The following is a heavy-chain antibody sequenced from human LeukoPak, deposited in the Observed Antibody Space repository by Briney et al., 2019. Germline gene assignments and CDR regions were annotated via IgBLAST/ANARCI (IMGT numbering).Heavy chain of an antibody. J-gene: IGHJ5*02. V-gene: IGHV3-23*01. D-gene: IGHD1-26*01. CDR3: AKDEVGATTYNWFDH. CDR2: ISGSGRST. CDR1: GFSVSNNY. Sequence: GGSLRLSCAASGFSVSNNYMNWVRQAPGKGLEWVSAISGSGRSTYYADSVKGRFTISRDNSKNTLYLQMNSLRAGDTAVYYCAKDEVGATTYNWFDHWGQGTLVTVSS.